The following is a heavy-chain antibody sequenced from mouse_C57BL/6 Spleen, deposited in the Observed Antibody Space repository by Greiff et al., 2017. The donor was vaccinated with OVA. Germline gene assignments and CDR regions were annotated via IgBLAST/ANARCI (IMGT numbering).Heavy chain of an antibody. CDR3: AREGRYDYPFDY. J-gene: IGHJ2*01. V-gene: IGHV1-52*01. CDR1: GYTFTSYW. CDR2: IDPSDSET. D-gene: IGHD2-4*01. Sequence: QVQLQQPGAELVRPGSSVKLSCKASGYTFTSYWMHWVKQRPIQGLEWIGNIDPSDSETHYNQKFKDKATLTVDKSSSTAYMQLSSLTSEDSAVYYCAREGRYDYPFDYWGQGTTLTVSS.